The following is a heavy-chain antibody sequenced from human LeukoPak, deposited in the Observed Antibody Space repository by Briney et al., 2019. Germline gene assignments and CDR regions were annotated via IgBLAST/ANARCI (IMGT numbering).Heavy chain of an antibody. Sequence: GGSLRLSCTTFGFNFGDYGMTWVRQAPGKGLEWVGFIRIQAYGATTEYAASVKGRFIISRDDSKSIAYLQMNDLRTEDTAVYYCAKEVTLWSAMLDDAVDFWGQGTMVTVSS. CDR1: GFNFGDYG. V-gene: IGHV3-49*04. J-gene: IGHJ3*01. CDR3: AKEVTLWSAMLDDAVDF. CDR2: IRIQAYGATT. D-gene: IGHD2-21*01.